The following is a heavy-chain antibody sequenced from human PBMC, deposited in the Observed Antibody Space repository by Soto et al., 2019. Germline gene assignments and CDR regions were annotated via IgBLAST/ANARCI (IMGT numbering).Heavy chain of an antibody. CDR3: AREPQVYGDYADGPYVEIYYFDY. J-gene: IGHJ4*02. CDR2: TRNKANSYTT. Sequence: PGGSLRLSCAASGFTFSDHYMDWVRQAPGKGLEWVGRTRNKANSYTTEYAASVKGRFTISRDDSKNSLYLQMNSLKTEDTAVYYCAREPQVYGDYADGPYVEIYYFDYWGQGTLVTVSS. CDR1: GFTFSDHY. V-gene: IGHV3-72*01. D-gene: IGHD4-17*01.